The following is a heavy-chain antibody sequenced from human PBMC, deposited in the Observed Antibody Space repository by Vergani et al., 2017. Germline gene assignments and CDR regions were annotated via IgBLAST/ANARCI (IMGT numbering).Heavy chain of an antibody. D-gene: IGHD6-19*01. V-gene: IGHV3-9*01. J-gene: IGHJ5*02. CDR3: AKQGSIAVAGTGWFDP. CDR1: GFTFDDYA. Sequence: EVQLVESGGGLVQPGRSLRLSCAASGFTFDDYAMHWVRQAPGKGLEWVSGISWNSGSIGYADSVKGRFTISRDNAKNSLYLQMNSLRAEDTALYYCAKQGSIAVAGTGWFDPWGQGTLVTVSS. CDR2: ISWNSGSI.